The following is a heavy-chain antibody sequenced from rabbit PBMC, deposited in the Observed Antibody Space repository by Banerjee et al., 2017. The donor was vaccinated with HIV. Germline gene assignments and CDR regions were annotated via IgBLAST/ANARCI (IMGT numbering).Heavy chain of an antibody. CDR3: ARDQTGDGVSVHTL. CDR1: VFTISSYS. J-gene: IGHJ4*01. CDR2: IDPVFGST. Sequence: QLVESGGGLVQPGESLKLSCKASVFTISSYSMNWVRQAPGKGLEWIGYIDPVFGSTIYASWVNGRFTISSHNAQNTLYLQLNSLTAADTATYFCARDQTGDGVSVHTLWGPGTLVTVS. V-gene: IGHV1S7*01. D-gene: IGHD2-1*01.